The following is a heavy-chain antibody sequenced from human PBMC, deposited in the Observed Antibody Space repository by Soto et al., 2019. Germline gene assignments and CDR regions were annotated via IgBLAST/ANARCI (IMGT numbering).Heavy chain of an antibody. V-gene: IGHV1-69*13. CDR2: IIPIFGTA. CDR1: GGTFSSYA. CDR3: ARDSTNYNDSSGPSS. Sequence: ASVKVSCKASGGTFSSYAISWVRQAPGQGLEWMGGIIPIFGTANYAQKFQGRVTITADESTSTAYMQLSSLRSEDKAVYYCARDSTNYNDSSGPSSWGQGTLVTVSS. D-gene: IGHD3-22*01. J-gene: IGHJ5*02.